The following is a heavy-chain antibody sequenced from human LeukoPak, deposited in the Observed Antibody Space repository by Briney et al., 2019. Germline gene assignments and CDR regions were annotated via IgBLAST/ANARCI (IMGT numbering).Heavy chain of an antibody. Sequence: SETLSLTCTVSGGPISSGGYFWSWIRQHPGKGLEWIGYIYYSGSTYYNPSLKSRVSISVDTSKNQFSLKLSSVTAADTAVYYCARELSGFHIWGQGTMVTVSS. CDR3: ARELSGFHI. CDR2: IYYSGST. J-gene: IGHJ3*02. V-gene: IGHV4-31*03. CDR1: GGPISSGGYF. D-gene: IGHD5-12*01.